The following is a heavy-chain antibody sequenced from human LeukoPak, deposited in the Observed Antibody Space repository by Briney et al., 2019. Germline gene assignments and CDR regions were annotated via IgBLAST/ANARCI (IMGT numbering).Heavy chain of an antibody. D-gene: IGHD2-2*01. CDR1: GFTFSSYS. Sequence: GGSLRLSCAASGFTFSSYSMNWVRQAPGKGLEWVSVIYSGGSTYYADSVKGRFTISRDNAKNSVYLQMDSLRAEDTALYYCVRGQAIVVVPVAMGFWGQGTLVTVSS. CDR3: VRGQAIVVVPVAMGF. J-gene: IGHJ4*02. V-gene: IGHV3-53*01. CDR2: IYSGGST.